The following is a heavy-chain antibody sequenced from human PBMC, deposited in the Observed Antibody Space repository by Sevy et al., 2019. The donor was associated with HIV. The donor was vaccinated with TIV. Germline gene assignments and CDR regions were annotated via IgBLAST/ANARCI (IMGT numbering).Heavy chain of an antibody. J-gene: IGHJ4*02. CDR3: ARGKSGYGYALNY. CDR1: GFTVNSNY. Sequence: GGSLRLSCAASGFTVNSNYMTWVRQAPGKGLEGVSVIHSDGTTYHADSVKDRFTISRYNFKNTLYLHMSSLRAEDTAVYYCARGKSGYGYALNYWGQGTLVTVSS. V-gene: IGHV3-66*01. D-gene: IGHD5-18*01. CDR2: IHSDGTT.